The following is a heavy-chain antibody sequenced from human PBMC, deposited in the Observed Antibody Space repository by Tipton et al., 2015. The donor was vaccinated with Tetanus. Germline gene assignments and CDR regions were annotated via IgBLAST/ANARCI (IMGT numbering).Heavy chain of an antibody. CDR3: ARDRAAYGDYAFDI. CDR1: GGSISSGDYY. Sequence: TLSLTCTVSGGSISSGDYYWSWIRQPPGKGLEWIGYIYYSGSTYYNPSLKSRVTISVDTSKNQFSLKLSSVTAADTAVYYCARDRAAYGDYAFDIWGQGTMVPVSS. V-gene: IGHV4-30-4*01. D-gene: IGHD4-17*01. CDR2: IYYSGST. J-gene: IGHJ3*02.